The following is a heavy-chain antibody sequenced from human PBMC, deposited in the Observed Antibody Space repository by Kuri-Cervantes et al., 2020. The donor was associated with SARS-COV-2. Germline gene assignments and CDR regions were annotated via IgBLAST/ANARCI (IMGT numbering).Heavy chain of an antibody. Sequence: GESLKISCAASGFTFSSYAMSWVRQAPGKGLEWVSAISGSGGSTYYADSVKGRFTISRDNSKNTLYLQMNSLRAEDTAVYYCARDPSIITMATGAYFDYWGQGTLVTVSS. CDR2: ISGSGGST. J-gene: IGHJ4*02. CDR3: ARDPSIITMATGAYFDY. CDR1: GFTFSSYA. V-gene: IGHV3-23*01. D-gene: IGHD3-10*01.